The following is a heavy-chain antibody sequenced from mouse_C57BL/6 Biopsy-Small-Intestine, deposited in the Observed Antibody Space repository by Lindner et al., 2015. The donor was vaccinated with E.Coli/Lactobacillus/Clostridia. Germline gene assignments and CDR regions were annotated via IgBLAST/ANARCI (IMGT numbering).Heavy chain of an antibody. CDR3: AGYDGYYAWFAY. J-gene: IGHJ3*01. Sequence: VQLQESGPELVKPGTSVKISCKASGYSFTAYYMHWVMQSPEKSLEWIGEINPSTGVTTYNQKFKAKATLTVDKSSSTAHMELRSLTSEDSALYYCAGYDGYYAWFAYWGQGTLVTVS. CDR2: INPSTGVT. V-gene: IGHV1-42*01. D-gene: IGHD2-3*01. CDR1: GYSFTAYY.